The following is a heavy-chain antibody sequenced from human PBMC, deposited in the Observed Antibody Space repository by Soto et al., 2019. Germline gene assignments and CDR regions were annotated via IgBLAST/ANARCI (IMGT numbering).Heavy chain of an antibody. J-gene: IGHJ6*02. CDR1: GFSFRNAW. CDR3: TTDLQAYCDGTTCYAGNYYYDDMDV. CDR2: IKSQGDGGTR. D-gene: IGHD2-21*01. V-gene: IGHV3-15*01. Sequence: ELQLVESGGGLVKPGGSLRLSCAASGFSFRNAWMSWVRQAPGKGLEWVGHIKSQGDGGTRDYAAPVQGRITISREDSKNTLFLRMNRLKNEDSAVYFCTTDLQAYCDGTTCYAGNYYYDDMDVWGQGTTVTVSS.